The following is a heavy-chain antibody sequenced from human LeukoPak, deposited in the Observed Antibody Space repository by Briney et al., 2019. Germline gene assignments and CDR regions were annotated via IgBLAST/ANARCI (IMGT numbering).Heavy chain of an antibody. CDR3: RIGHYGSN. CDR2: IKGDGSEK. V-gene: IGHV3-7*01. J-gene: IGHJ4*02. Sequence: GGSLRLSCAVSGITFSRFWMSWVRQAPGKGLEWVANIKGDGSEKNYVDSVRGRSTISRDNAKNSVFLQMNSLRAEDTAVYYCRIGHYGSNWGQGTLVTVSS. CDR1: GITFSRFW. D-gene: IGHD2/OR15-2a*01.